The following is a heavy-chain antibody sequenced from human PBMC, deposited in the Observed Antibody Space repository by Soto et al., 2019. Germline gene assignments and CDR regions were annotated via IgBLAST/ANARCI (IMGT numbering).Heavy chain of an antibody. CDR2: INAGNGNT. V-gene: IGHV1-3*01. CDR3: ARDVVVPAAHQLAYYYYMDV. D-gene: IGHD2-2*01. J-gene: IGHJ6*03. CDR1: GYTFTSYA. Sequence: ASVKVSCKASGYTFTSYAMHWVRQAPGQRLEWMGWINAGNGNTKYSQKFQGRVTITRDTSASTAYMELSSLRSEDTAVYYCARDVVVPAAHQLAYYYYMDVWGKGTTVTVSS.